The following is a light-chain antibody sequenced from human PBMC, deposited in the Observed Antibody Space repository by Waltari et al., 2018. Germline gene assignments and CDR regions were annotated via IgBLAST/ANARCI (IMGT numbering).Light chain of an antibody. Sequence: EVVLTQSPGTLSLSAGERATLSCRASQRISSTSLALYQQKPGQAPTLLVYGTSSRATGSPDRFSGSGSATHFTLTISRLEPEDFAVYYCQQYGNSPWTFGQGTKVEVK. CDR1: QRISSTS. V-gene: IGKV3-20*01. J-gene: IGKJ1*01. CDR3: QQYGNSPWT. CDR2: GTS.